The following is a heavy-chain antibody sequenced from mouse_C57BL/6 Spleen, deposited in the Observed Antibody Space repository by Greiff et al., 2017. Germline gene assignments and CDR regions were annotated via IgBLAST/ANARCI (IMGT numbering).Heavy chain of an antibody. V-gene: IGHV1-55*01. D-gene: IGHD1-1*01. CDR2: IYPGSGST. CDR1: GYTFTSYW. Sequence: QVQLQQPGAELVKPGASVKMSCKASGYTFTSYWITWVKQRPGQGLEWIGDIYPGSGSTNYNEKFKSKATLTADTSSSTAYMQLSSLTSEDSAVNSCARCAITTVVSPDYWGQGTTLTVSS. CDR3: ARCAITTVVSPDY. J-gene: IGHJ2*01.